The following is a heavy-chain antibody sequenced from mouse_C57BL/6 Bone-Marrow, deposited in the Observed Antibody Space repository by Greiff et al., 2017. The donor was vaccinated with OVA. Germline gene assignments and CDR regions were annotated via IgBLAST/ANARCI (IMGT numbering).Heavy chain of an antibody. J-gene: IGHJ2*01. Sequence: DVMLVESGGGLVQPGGSLKLSCAASGFTFSDAWMDWVRQSPEKGLEWVAEIRNKANNHATYYAESVKGRFTISRDDSKSSVYLQMNSLRAEDTGIYYCTEGLGYYFDYWGQGTTLTVSS. CDR2: IRNKANNHAT. CDR1: GFTFSDAW. CDR3: TEGLGYYFDY. V-gene: IGHV6-6*01. D-gene: IGHD3-3*01.